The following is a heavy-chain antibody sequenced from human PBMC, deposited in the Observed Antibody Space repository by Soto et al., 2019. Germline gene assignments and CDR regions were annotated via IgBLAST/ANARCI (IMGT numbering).Heavy chain of an antibody. D-gene: IGHD1-26*01. CDR2: LSYDGGSK. V-gene: IGHV3-30-3*01. CDR3: ARDFPNGGYSGTYWASNWFDS. J-gene: IGHJ5*01. CDR1: GFTFSTHA. Sequence: ESGAGVVQPGGSLRLSCAASGFTFSTHAMHWVRQAPGKGLEWVAVLSYDGGSKYDTDSVKGRFTFSRDNSKNTLYLQMNSLSPEDTSVYYCARDFPNGGYSGTYWASNWFDSGGQGILVTVSS.